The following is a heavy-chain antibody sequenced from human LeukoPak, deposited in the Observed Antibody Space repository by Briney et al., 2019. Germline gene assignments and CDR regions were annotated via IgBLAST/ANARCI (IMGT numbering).Heavy chain of an antibody. CDR2: IWSDGTEK. V-gene: IGHV3-33*06. CDR3: AKDAQRGFDYSNSLEY. D-gene: IGHD4-11*01. CDR1: GFTYSHYG. Sequence: GGALRLSCAASGFTYSHYGMHWVRQAPGKGLEWVAVIWSDGTEKYYGDAVKGRFTISRDNSRNTLYLQMNSLRGEDTAVYYCAKDAQRGFDYSNSLEYWGQGTLVTVSS. J-gene: IGHJ4*02.